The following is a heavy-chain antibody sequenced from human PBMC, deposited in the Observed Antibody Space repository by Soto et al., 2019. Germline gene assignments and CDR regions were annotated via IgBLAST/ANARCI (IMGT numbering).Heavy chain of an antibody. Sequence: GASVKVSCKASGYTFTSYAMHWVRQAPGLRLEWMGWINAGNGNTKYSQKFQGRVTITRDTSASTAYMELSSLRSEDTAVYYCARVLAVYSSSWYFYGMDVWGQGTTVTVSS. CDR1: GYTFTSYA. CDR3: ARVLAVYSSSWYFYGMDV. CDR2: INAGNGNT. J-gene: IGHJ6*02. D-gene: IGHD6-13*01. V-gene: IGHV1-3*01.